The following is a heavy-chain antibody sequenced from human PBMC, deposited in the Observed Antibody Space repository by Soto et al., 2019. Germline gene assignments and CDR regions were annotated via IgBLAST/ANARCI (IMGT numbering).Heavy chain of an antibody. CDR2: INYSGST. V-gene: IGHV4-39*01. D-gene: IGHD3-3*01. CDR3: AKTGFWSDYRVADY. Sequence: SETLALTWSVAGGSSGGRGWRWGWIRQPPGKGLEWIGSINYSGSTYYNPSLKSRITISVDTSKNQFSLKLSSVTAADTAVYFCAKTGFWSDYRVADYWGQGTLVTVSS. CDR1: GGSSGGRGWR. J-gene: IGHJ4*02.